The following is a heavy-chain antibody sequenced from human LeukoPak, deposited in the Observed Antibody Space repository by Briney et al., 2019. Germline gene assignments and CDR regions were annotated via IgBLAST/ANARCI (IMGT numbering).Heavy chain of an antibody. Sequence: SETLSLTCAVSGGSISSGGYSWSWIRQPPGKGLEWIGYTYHSGSTYYNPSLKSRVTISVDRSKNQFSLKLSSVTAADTAVYYCARGGLGRFDYWGQGTLVTVSS. CDR3: ARGGLGRFDY. V-gene: IGHV4-30-2*01. CDR1: GGSISSGGYS. J-gene: IGHJ4*02. CDR2: TYHSGST. D-gene: IGHD3-16*01.